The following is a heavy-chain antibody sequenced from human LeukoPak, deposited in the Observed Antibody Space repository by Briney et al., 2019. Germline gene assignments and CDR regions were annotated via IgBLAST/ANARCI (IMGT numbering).Heavy chain of an antibody. CDR3: ARGGNNVVVPAANRITGTTGRWFDP. J-gene: IGHJ5*02. D-gene: IGHD2-2*01. CDR2: IIPILGIA. CDR1: GGTVSSYA. V-gene: IGHV1-69*04. Sequence: GASVKVSCKASGGTVSSYAISWVRQAPGQGLEWMGRIIPILGIANYAQKLQGRVTITADKSTSTVYMELSSLRSEDTAVYYCARGGNNVVVPAANRITGTTGRWFDPWGQGTLVTVSS.